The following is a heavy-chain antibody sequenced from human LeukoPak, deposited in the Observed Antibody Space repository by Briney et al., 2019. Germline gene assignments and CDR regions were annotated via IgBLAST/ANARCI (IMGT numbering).Heavy chain of an antibody. Sequence: GASVKVPCKASGYTFTSYGISWVRQAPGQGLEWMGWISAYNGNTNYAQKLQGRVTMTTDTSTSTAYMELRSLRSEDTAVYYCARVWWLLWFGERLTAHDYWGQGTLVTVSS. D-gene: IGHD3-10*01. CDR1: GYTFTSYG. CDR2: ISAYNGNT. CDR3: ARVWWLLWFGERLTAHDY. J-gene: IGHJ4*02. V-gene: IGHV1-18*01.